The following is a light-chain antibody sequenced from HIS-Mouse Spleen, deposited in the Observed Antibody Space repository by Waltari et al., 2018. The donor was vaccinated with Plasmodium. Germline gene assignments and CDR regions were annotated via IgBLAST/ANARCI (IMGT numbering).Light chain of an antibody. CDR1: NSNVGSTT. Sequence: QSVLTQPPSASGTPGRRVTISCSGSNSNVGSTTVNRYQHPPGTAPKLLISTNNHRPSGVPYRFSVSNSGSSASLAISGLQSEDEADYYCAACDDSLNGPVFGGWTKLTVL. CDR3: AACDDSLNGPV. CDR2: TNN. V-gene: IGLV1-44*01. J-gene: IGLJ2*01.